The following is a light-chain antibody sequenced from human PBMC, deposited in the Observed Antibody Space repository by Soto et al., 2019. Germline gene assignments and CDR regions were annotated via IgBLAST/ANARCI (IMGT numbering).Light chain of an antibody. Sequence: QSVLTQPASVSGSPGQSITISCTGTSSDVGGYNYVSWYQQHPGKAPKLMIYDVSNRPSGVSSRFSGSKSGNTASLTISGLQAEDEADYYCSSYTSSSTDGFGTGTKVTVL. J-gene: IGLJ1*01. CDR2: DVS. CDR1: SSDVGGYNY. V-gene: IGLV2-14*01. CDR3: SSYTSSSTDG.